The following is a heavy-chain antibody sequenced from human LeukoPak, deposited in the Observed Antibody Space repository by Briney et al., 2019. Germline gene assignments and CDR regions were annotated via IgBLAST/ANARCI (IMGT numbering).Heavy chain of an antibody. CDR1: GFTFSSYS. CDR3: AREAAYSKHYYYMDV. Sequence: GGSLRLSCAASGFTFSSYSMNWVRQAPGKGLEWVSSISSSSSYIYYADSVKGRFTISRDNAKNSLYLQMNSLRAEDTAVYYCAREAAYSKHYYYMDVWGKGTTVTVSS. J-gene: IGHJ6*03. D-gene: IGHD4-11*01. V-gene: IGHV3-21*01. CDR2: ISSSSSYI.